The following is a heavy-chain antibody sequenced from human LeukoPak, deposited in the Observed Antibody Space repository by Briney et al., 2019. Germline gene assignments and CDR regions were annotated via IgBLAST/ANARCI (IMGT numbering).Heavy chain of an antibody. CDR3: ASLMVRGVIGY. V-gene: IGHV4-38-2*02. D-gene: IGHD3-10*01. CDR2: IYNSGST. Sequence: SETLSLTCTVSGYSISSGYYWGWIRQAPGKGLEWIGSIYNSGSTYYNPSLKSRVIISVDMSKNQFSLKLSSVTAADPAVYYCASLMVRGVIGYWGQGTLVTVSS. J-gene: IGHJ4*02. CDR1: GYSISSGYY.